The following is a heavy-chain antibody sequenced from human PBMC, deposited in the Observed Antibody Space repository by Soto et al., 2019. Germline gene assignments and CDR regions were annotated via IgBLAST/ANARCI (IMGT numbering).Heavy chain of an antibody. J-gene: IGHJ4*02. Sequence: QVPLVQSGAEVRKPGSSVKVSCKASGGTFTTYDISWVRQAPGQGLEWMGGIIPLFDATKYAQKFQGRVTITADKSTGTAYMELSSRRSEDTAMYYCARDRSSSWYNGTFYFDSWCQGTRVTVSS. CDR3: ARDRSSSWYNGTFYFDS. D-gene: IGHD6-19*01. CDR2: IIPLFDAT. CDR1: GGTFTTYD. V-gene: IGHV1-69*06.